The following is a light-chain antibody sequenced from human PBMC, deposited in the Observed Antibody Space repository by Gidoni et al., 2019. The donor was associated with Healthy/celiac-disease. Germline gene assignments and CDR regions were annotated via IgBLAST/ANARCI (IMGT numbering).Light chain of an antibody. J-gene: IGKJ1*01. CDR1: QSVSSSY. Sequence: DIVFTQALGTLSLSPVERATLSCRASQSVSSSYLAGYQQKPGQAPRLLIYGASSRATGIPARFSGSGSGTDFTLTISSLEPEDFAVYYCQQYGSSPGTFGQGTKVEIK. CDR3: QQYGSSPGT. CDR2: GAS. V-gene: IGKV3-20*01.